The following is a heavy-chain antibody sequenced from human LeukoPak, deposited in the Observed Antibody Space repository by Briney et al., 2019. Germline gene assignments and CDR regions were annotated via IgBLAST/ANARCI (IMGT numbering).Heavy chain of an antibody. D-gene: IGHD3-9*01. CDR2: TYYRSKWYN. J-gene: IGHJ6*03. CDR1: GDSVSSNSAG. Sequence: SQTLSLTCAISGDSVSSNSAGWNWIRQSPSRGLEWLGRTYYRSKWYNDFAPSVRNRITINPDTSKNQFSLQLNSVTPEDTAVYYCARGAPTLLRYFDWLLYRYYMDVWGKGTTVTISS. CDR3: ARGAPTLLRYFDWLLYRYYMDV. V-gene: IGHV6-1*01.